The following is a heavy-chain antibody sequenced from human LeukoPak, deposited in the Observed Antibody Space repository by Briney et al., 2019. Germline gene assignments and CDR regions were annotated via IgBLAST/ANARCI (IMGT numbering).Heavy chain of an antibody. CDR3: ARVSGYCSSTSCPIQYYYGMDV. Sequence: GGSRRLSCEASGFTFSRYWMPWVRQVPGKGLVWVSRVNSDGTNTLYADSVRGRFTISRDNAKNSLYLQMNSLRAEDTAVYYCARVSGYCSSTSCPIQYYYGMDVWGQGTTVTVSS. CDR1: GFTFSRYW. J-gene: IGHJ6*02. CDR2: VNSDGTNT. D-gene: IGHD2-2*03. V-gene: IGHV3-74*01.